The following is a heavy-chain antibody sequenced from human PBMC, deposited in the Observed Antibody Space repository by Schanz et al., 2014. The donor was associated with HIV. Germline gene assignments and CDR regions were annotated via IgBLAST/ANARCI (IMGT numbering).Heavy chain of an antibody. V-gene: IGHV3-33*01. CDR3: ARETSGFSTSWPPRYHYYGMDV. Sequence: QVQLVESGGGVVQPGRSLRLSCVASGFTFSAHGMYWVRQAPGKGLEWVAAMWYDESHKGYADSVKGRFTISRDNSKNTLYLEMNSLRPEDTAVYYCARETSGFSTSWPPRYHYYGMDVWGQGTTVTVSS. CDR2: MWYDESHK. CDR1: GFTFSAHG. D-gene: IGHD6-13*01. J-gene: IGHJ6*02.